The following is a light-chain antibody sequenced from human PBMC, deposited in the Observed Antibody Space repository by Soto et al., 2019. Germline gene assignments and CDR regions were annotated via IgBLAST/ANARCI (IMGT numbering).Light chain of an antibody. V-gene: IGLV2-8*01. CDR2: EVS. Sequence: QSVLTQPPSASGSPGQSVTISCTGTSSDFGGYNYVSWYQQHPGKAPKLMIYEVSKRPSGVPDRFSASKSGNTASLTVSGLQAVDEADYYCSSYAGSNILYVFGTGTKVTVL. CDR3: SSYAGSNILYV. J-gene: IGLJ1*01. CDR1: SSDFGGYNY.